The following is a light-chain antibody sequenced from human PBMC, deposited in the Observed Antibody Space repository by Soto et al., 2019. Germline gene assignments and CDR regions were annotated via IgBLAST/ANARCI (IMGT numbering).Light chain of an antibody. Sequence: QSALTQPASVSGSPGQSITISCTGTRSDVGGYNYVSWYQQHPGKAPKLMIYEVSNRPSGISNRFSGSKSGNTASLIISGLQAEDEADYYCSSYATSSTLLFGGGTQLTVL. J-gene: IGLJ2*01. CDR3: SSYATSSTLL. V-gene: IGLV2-14*01. CDR2: EVS. CDR1: RSDVGGYNY.